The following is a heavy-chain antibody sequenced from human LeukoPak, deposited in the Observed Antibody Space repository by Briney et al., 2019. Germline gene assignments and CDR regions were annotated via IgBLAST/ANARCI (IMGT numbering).Heavy chain of an antibody. V-gene: IGHV4-34*12. D-gene: IGHD3-10*01. CDR1: GGSFSGYY. CDR2: IFYSGST. Sequence: SETLSLTCAVYGGSFSGYYWSWIRQPPGKALEWIGNIFYSGSTYYSPSLKSRVTISLDTSRNQFSLKLNSVTAADTAVYYCAKSDGYGLIDIWGQGTMVTVSS. J-gene: IGHJ3*02. CDR3: AKSDGYGLIDI.